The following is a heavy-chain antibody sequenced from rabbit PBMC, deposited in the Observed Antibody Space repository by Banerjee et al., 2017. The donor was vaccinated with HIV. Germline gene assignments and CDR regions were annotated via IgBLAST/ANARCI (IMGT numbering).Heavy chain of an antibody. CDR1: GFSFSGSYH. J-gene: IGHJ6*01. CDR3: ARDLSYYYDMDL. CDR2: IYVGSSGGT. V-gene: IGHV1S40*01. Sequence: QSLEESGGDLVKPGASLTLTCTASGFSFSGSYHMCWVRQAPGKGLEWIACIYVGSSGGTYYASWAKGRFTISKTSSTTVTLQMTSLTAADTATYFCARDLSYYYDMDLWGQGTLVTVS.